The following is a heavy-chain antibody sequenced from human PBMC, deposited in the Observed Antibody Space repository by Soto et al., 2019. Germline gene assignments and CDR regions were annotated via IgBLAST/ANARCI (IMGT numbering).Heavy chain of an antibody. CDR3: IQSRCGGDCLQSYASYYYYGMDV. CDR2: IYWDDDK. D-gene: IGHD2-21*02. Sequence: SGPYAGEPTQTLTLTCTFSGFSLSTSGVGVGWIRQPPGKALEWLALIYWDDDKRYSPSLRSRLTITKDTSKNQVVLTMTNMDPGDTATYYCIQSRCGGDCLQSYASYYYYGMDVWGQGTRVTVSS. V-gene: IGHV2-5*02. CDR1: GFSLSTSGVG. J-gene: IGHJ6*02.